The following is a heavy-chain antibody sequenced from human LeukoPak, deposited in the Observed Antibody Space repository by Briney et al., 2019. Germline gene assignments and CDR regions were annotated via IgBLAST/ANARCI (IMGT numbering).Heavy chain of an antibody. CDR1: RDSISNYY. D-gene: IGHD1-26*01. CDR2: ISYNGGT. J-gene: IGHJ5*02. CDR3: AGRVMMSGTGVPDTWLDP. Sequence: PSDSLSLTCTVSRDSISNYYWNWIRQPPGKGLEWVGYISYNGGTKYHPSLQSRVNISIDTSKKQCSLNLRSVTAADTAVYFCAGRVMMSGTGVPDTWLDPWGQGILVTVS. V-gene: IGHV4-59*08.